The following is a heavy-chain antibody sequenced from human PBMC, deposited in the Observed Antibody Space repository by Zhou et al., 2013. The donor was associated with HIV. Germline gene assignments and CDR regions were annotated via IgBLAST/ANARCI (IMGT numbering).Heavy chain of an antibody. CDR2: IYHSGST. D-gene: IGHD2-8*01. CDR1: GYSISSGYY. V-gene: IGHV4-38-2*01. J-gene: IGHJ5*02. CDR3: ARAPLYTNGGWFDP. Sequence: QVQLQESGPGLVKPSETLSLACAVSGYSISSGYYWGWLRQPPGKGLEWIGSIYHSGSTYYNPSLKSRVTISVDTSKNQFSLKLSSVTAADTAVYYCARAPLYTNGGWFDPWGQGTLVTVSS.